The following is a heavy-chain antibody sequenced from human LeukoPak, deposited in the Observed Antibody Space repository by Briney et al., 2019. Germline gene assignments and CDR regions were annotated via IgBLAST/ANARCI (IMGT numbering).Heavy chain of an antibody. CDR1: GFTFSSYA. Sequence: GGSLRLSCTASGFTFSSYAMNWVRQAPGKGLEWVSYISGSGTSISYADSVKGRFTISRDNAKNSLYLQMNSLRGEDTAVYYCARSSRSDFWGQGTLVTVSS. CDR2: ISGSGTSI. V-gene: IGHV3-48*03. J-gene: IGHJ4*02. CDR3: ARSSRSDF.